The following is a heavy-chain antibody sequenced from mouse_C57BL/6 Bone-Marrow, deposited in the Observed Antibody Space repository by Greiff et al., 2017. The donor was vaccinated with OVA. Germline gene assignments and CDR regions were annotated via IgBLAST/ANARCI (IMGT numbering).Heavy chain of an antibody. CDR1: GFNIKDYY. CDR3: ARGSMRYYFDY. CDR2: IDPEDGET. D-gene: IGHD1-1*01. Sequence: VQLQQSGAELVKPGASVKLSCTASGFNIKDYYMHWVKQRTEQGLEWIGRIDPEDGETKYAPNFQGKATITADTSSNTAYLQLSSLTSEDTAVYYCARGSMRYYFDYWGQGTTLTVSS. J-gene: IGHJ2*01. V-gene: IGHV14-2*01.